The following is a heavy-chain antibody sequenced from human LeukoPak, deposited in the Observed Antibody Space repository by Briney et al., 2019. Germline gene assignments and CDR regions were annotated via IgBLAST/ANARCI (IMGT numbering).Heavy chain of an antibody. CDR1: GGSISSSSYY. V-gene: IGHV4-39*07. J-gene: IGHJ3*02. CDR2: IYYSGST. D-gene: IGHD2-21*02. Sequence: SETLSLTCTVSGGSISSSSYYWGWIRQPPGKGLEWIGSIYYSGSTYYNPSLKSRVTISVDTSKNQFSLKLSSVTAADTAVYYCARPNSSYCGGDCYRDDAFDIWGQGTMVTVSS. CDR3: ARPNSSYCGGDCYRDDAFDI.